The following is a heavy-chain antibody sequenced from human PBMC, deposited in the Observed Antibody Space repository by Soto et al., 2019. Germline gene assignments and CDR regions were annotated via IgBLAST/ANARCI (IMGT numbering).Heavy chain of an antibody. Sequence: SETLSLTCTVSGGSISNGGYYWNWVRQHPGKGLEWIGYIHYSGSTWYNPSLESRVTISVDTSKDQFSLKLRSVTAADTAVYYCARVRGSGSYAAYYFDSWGQGTLVTVSS. V-gene: IGHV4-31*03. CDR2: IHYSGST. D-gene: IGHD3-10*01. J-gene: IGHJ4*01. CDR3: ARVRGSGSYAAYYFDS. CDR1: GGSISNGGYY.